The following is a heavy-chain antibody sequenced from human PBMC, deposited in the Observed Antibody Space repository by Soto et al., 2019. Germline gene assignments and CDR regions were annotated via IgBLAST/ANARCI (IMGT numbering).Heavy chain of an antibody. CDR1: GFTFDAYG. V-gene: IGHV3-33*01. CDR2: VWSNGNLK. Sequence: ESGGGVVQPGGSLRLSCAASGFTFDAYGFHWVRQAPGKGLEWVAVVWSNGNLKYYADSVKGRFTISRDSSESALNLQMNSLRADDTAVYYCARIQLDTIMALDYWGQGTLVTVSS. D-gene: IGHD1-1*01. J-gene: IGHJ4*02. CDR3: ARIQLDTIMALDY.